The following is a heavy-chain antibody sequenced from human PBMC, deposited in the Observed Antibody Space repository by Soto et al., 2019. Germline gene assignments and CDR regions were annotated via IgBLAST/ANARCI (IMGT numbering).Heavy chain of an antibody. CDR2: ISGYNGNT. CDR3: ERDFEAGGQLVGGFDY. D-gene: IGHD6-6*01. CDR1: GYTFTRFG. J-gene: IGHJ4*02. Sequence: QVQLVQSGAEVKKPGASVKVSCKASGYTFTRFGINWVRQAPGQGLEWMGWISGYNGNTNTAENFQGKVNMTTATSATTAYMELRSLRSDATAVYYCERDFEAGGQLVGGFDYWGQGTLVTVSS. V-gene: IGHV1-18*01.